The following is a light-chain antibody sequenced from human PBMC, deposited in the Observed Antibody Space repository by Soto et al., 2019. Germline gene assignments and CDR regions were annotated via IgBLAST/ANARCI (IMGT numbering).Light chain of an antibody. J-gene: IGKJ5*01. CDR2: DAS. V-gene: IGKV3-11*01. CDR3: QQCNNWPPIT. CDR1: QSVSHY. Sequence: EIVLTQSPATLSLSPGERATLSCRASQSVSHYLAWYQQRPGQAPRLLIYDASSRAPGIPARFSGSGSGTDFTLTIISLEPEDFAVYYCQQCNNWPPITFGQGTRLEIK.